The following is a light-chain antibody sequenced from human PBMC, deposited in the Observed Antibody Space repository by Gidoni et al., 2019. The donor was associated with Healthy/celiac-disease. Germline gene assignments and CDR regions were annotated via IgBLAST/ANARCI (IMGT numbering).Light chain of an antibody. J-gene: IGLJ2*01. CDR3: AAWDDSLSGHVV. CDR1: SSNIGSNY. Sequence: QSVLTKPPSASGPPGQRVTISCSGSSSNIGSNYVYWYQQLPGTAPKLLIYRNNQRPSGVPDRFSGSKSGTSASLAISGLRSEDEADYYCAAWDDSLSGHVVFGGGTKLTVL. CDR2: RNN. V-gene: IGLV1-47*01.